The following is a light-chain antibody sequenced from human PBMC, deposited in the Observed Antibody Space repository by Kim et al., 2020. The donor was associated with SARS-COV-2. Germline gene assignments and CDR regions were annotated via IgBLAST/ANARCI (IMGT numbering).Light chain of an antibody. CDR3: KSRDNSGNHVV. Sequence: SSELTQDPAVSVALGQTVKITCQGDSLRSYYASWYQQKPGRAPVLVIYGKNSRPSEIPDRFSGSSSGNTASLTITGTQAEDEADYYCKSRDNSGNHVVFG. J-gene: IGLJ3*02. CDR2: GKN. V-gene: IGLV3-19*01. CDR1: SLRSYY.